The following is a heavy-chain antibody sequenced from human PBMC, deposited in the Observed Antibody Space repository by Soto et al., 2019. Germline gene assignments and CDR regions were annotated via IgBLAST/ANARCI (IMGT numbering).Heavy chain of an antibody. CDR2: IYHTGST. D-gene: IGHD3-16*01. V-gene: IGHV4-59*01. CDR3: ARGGRGSGLYFLYYFDL. J-gene: IGHJ4*02. Sequence: SETLSLTCSVSAGSLSNYYWTWIRQSPGKGLEWIGEIYHTGSTKYNPSLKSRVAISVDMSKNQFALTLSSVTPADTAVYYCARGGRGSGLYFLYYFDLWGQGTLVTVSS. CDR1: AGSLSNYY.